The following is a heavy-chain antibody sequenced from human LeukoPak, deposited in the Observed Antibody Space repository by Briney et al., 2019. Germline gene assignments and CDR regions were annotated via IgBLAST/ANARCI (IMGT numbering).Heavy chain of an antibody. CDR2: INPNSGGT. Sequence: ASVKVSCKAPGYTFTGYYMHWVRQAPGQGLEWMGWINPNSGGTNYAQKFQGRVTMTRDTSISTAYMELSRLRSDDTAVYYCAASGYQRYYYMDVWAKGPRSPSP. D-gene: IGHD3-22*01. CDR1: GYTFTGYY. V-gene: IGHV1-2*02. CDR3: AASGYQRYYYMDV. J-gene: IGHJ6*03.